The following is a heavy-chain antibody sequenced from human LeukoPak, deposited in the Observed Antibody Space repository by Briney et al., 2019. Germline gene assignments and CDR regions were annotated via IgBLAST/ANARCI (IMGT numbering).Heavy chain of an antibody. V-gene: IGHV1-8*01. J-gene: IGHJ5*01. CDR1: GYTFTSYD. D-gene: IGHD6-19*01. CDR2: MNPNSGNT. Sequence: ASVKVSCKASGYTFTSYDINWVRQATGQGLEWMGWMNPNSGNTGYAQKFQGRVTMTRNTSISTAYMELSSLRSEATAVYDCARDCRAVAGTHHGYWVDSRGQGTLVTVSS. CDR3: ARDCRAVAGTHHGYWVDS.